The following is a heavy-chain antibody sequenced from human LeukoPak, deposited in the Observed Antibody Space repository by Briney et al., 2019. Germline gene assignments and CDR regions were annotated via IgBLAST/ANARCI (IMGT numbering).Heavy chain of an antibody. CDR2: IYTSGST. D-gene: IGHD3-3*01. J-gene: IGHJ4*02. V-gene: IGHV4-4*07. CDR3: ARTEILRFLEWLPFDY. Sequence: SETLSLTCTVSGGSISSYYWSWIRQPAGKGLEWIGRIYTSGSTNYNPSLKSRVTMSVDTSKNQFSLKLSSVTAADTAVYYCARTEILRFLEWLPFDYWGQGTLVTVSS. CDR1: GGSISSYY.